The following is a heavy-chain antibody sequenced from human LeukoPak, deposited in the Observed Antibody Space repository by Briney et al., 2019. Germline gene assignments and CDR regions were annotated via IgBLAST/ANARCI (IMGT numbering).Heavy chain of an antibody. CDR3: ARGNYYGQDY. Sequence: GGSLRLSCGASGFTFSSYWMHWVRQAPGKGLVWISRINSDGSTISYADSVKGRFTISRDNAKNTLYLQMNSLRAEDTAVYYCARGNYYGQDYWGQGTLVTVSS. V-gene: IGHV3-74*01. CDR1: GFTFSSYW. D-gene: IGHD3-10*01. CDR2: INSDGSTI. J-gene: IGHJ4*02.